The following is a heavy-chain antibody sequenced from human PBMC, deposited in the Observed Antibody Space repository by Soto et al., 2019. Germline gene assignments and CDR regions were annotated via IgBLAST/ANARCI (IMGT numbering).Heavy chain of an antibody. CDR2: INAGNGNT. D-gene: IGHD3-10*01. Sequence: QVQLVQSGAEEKKPGASVKVSCKASGYTFTSYAMHWVRQAPGQRLEWMGWINAGNGNTKYSQKLQGRVTITRDTSASTAYMELSSLRSEDTPVYYCARGSGLTYFDYWGQGALVTVSS. J-gene: IGHJ4*02. CDR1: GYTFTSYA. V-gene: IGHV1-3*05. CDR3: ARGSGLTYFDY.